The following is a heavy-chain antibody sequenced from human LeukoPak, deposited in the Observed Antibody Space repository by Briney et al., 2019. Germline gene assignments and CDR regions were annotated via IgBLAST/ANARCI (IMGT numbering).Heavy chain of an antibody. D-gene: IGHD6-13*01. CDR2: ISSSSSYK. J-gene: IGHJ4*02. V-gene: IGHV3-21*01. CDR3: ARDFSVAAAGTGGFDY. Sequence: GGSLRLSCAASGFTFSSYSMNWVRQAPGKGLEWVSSISSSSSYKYYADSVKGRFTISRDNAKNSLYLQMNSLRAEDTAVYYCARDFSVAAAGTGGFDYWGQGTLVTVSS. CDR1: GFTFSSYS.